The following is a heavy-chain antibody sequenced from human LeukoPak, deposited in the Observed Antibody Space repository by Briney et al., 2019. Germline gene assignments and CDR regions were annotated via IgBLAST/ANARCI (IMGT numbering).Heavy chain of an antibody. CDR2: IRSDGSAV. J-gene: IGHJ3*01. CDR1: GFSIHQSS. D-gene: IGHD3/OR15-3a*01. CDR3: AKFGLPYSIDL. Sequence: GGSLRLSCKASGFSIHQSSMSWVRRAPVKGLEWVASIRSDGSAVFYVDSVKGRFTFSRDNAKNSLDLQMNSLRAEDTALYYCAKFGLPYSIDLWGQGTMVTVSS. V-gene: IGHV3-7*01.